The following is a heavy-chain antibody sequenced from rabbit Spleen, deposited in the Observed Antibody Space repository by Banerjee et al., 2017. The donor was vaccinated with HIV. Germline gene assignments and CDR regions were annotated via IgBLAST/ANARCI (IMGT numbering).Heavy chain of an antibody. CDR1: GFSFSSSDY. J-gene: IGHJ6*01. CDR2: IAGGATGFT. D-gene: IGHD8-1*01. V-gene: IGHV1S45*01. CDR3: ARDSGTSFSSYGMDL. Sequence: QQQLEESGGGLVKPEGSLTLTCKASGFSFSSSDYMCWVRQAPGKGLEWISCIAGGATGFTYSATWAKGRFTCSKTSSTTVALQMTSLTAADTATYFCARDSGTSFSSYGMDLWGPGTLVTVS.